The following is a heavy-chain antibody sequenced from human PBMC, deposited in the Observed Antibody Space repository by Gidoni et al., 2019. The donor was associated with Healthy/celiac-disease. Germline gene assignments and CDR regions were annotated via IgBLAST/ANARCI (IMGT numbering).Heavy chain of an antibody. D-gene: IGHD6-19*01. V-gene: IGHV4-34*01. Sequence: QVQLQQWGAGLLKPSETLSLTCAVYGGSFSGDYWSWIRKPPGKGLEWIGEINHSGSTNYNPSLKSRVTISVDTSKNQFSLKLSSVTAADTAVYYCARGSPWLVRGHFDYWGQGTLVTVSS. J-gene: IGHJ4*02. CDR2: INHSGST. CDR1: GGSFSGDY. CDR3: ARGSPWLVRGHFDY.